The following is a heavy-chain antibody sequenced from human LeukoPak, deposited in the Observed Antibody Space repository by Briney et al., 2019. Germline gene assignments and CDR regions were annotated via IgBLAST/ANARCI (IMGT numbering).Heavy chain of an antibody. D-gene: IGHD3-22*01. J-gene: IGHJ4*02. Sequence: HTGGSLRLSCAASGFTFSSYEMNWVRQAPGKGLEWVSYISSSGSTIYYADSVKGRFTISRDNAKNSLYLQMNSLRAEDTALYYCAKDRADYYDSSGELDYWGQGTLVTVSS. CDR2: ISSSGSTI. CDR3: AKDRADYYDSSGELDY. V-gene: IGHV3-48*03. CDR1: GFTFSSYE.